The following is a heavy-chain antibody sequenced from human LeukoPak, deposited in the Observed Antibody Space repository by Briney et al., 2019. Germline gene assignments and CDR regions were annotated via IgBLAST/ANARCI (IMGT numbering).Heavy chain of an antibody. CDR2: IYTSGST. J-gene: IGHJ4*02. Sequence: SQTLSLTCTVSGGSISSGGYYWSWIRQPAGKGLEWIGRIYTSGSTNYNPSLKSRVTISVDTSKNQFSLKLSSVTAADTAVYYCARDLIAVAGVFDYWGQGTLVTVSS. CDR3: ARDLIAVAGVFDY. V-gene: IGHV4-61*02. CDR1: GGSISSGGYY. D-gene: IGHD6-19*01.